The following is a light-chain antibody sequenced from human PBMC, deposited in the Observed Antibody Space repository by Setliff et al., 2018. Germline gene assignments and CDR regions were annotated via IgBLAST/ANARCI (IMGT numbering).Light chain of an antibody. J-gene: IGLJ2*01. CDR1: RSNTGAGFT. V-gene: IGLV1-40*01. Sequence: QSVLTQPPSVSGAPGQTVTISCTGSRSNTGAGFTVHWYQQFPGKAPKLLIYSNNNRPSGVPDRFSGSKSGTSASLAITGLQAEDEADYYCQSYDNSLSGWEIFGGGTQLTVL. CDR2: SNN. CDR3: QSYDNSLSGWEI.